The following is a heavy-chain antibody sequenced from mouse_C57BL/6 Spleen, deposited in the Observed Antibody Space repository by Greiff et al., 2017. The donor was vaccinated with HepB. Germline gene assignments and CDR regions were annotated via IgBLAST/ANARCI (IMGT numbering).Heavy chain of an antibody. CDR2: INPGSGGT. CDR1: GYAFTNYL. V-gene: IGHV1-54*01. D-gene: IGHD1-1*01. CDR3: ARSARSGNDY. J-gene: IGHJ2*01. Sequence: PLPHSLSYLLIPFTSVKFSCKASGYAFTNYLIEWVKQRPGQGLEWIGVINPGSGGTNYNEKFKGKATLTADKSSSTAYMQLSSLTSEDSAVYFCARSARSGNDYWGQGTTLTVSS.